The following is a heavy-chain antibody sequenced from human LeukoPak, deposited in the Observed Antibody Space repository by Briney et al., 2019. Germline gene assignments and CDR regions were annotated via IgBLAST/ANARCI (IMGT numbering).Heavy chain of an antibody. Sequence: ASVKVSCKASGGTFSSYAISWVRQAPGQGLEWMGGIIPIFGTANYAQKFQGRVMITADESTSTAYMELSSLRSEDTAVYYCARGSGSIWYYYYGMDVWGKGTTVTVSS. V-gene: IGHV1-69*13. J-gene: IGHJ6*04. CDR3: ARGSGSIWYYYYGMDV. CDR2: IIPIFGTA. CDR1: GGTFSSYA. D-gene: IGHD3-10*01.